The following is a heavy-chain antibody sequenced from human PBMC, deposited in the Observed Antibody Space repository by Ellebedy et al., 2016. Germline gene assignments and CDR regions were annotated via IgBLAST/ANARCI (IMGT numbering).Heavy chain of an antibody. D-gene: IGHD6-25*01. V-gene: IGHV3-48*03. Sequence: GGSLRLXXAATGFDFRSYGITWVRQAAGKGLEWVSYISSSGSTTYYADSVKGRFTISRDNANNSLYLQMSSLRAEDTAVYYCAKHPAQAATEEGYGMDVWGQGTTVTVS. CDR3: AKHPAQAATEEGYGMDV. J-gene: IGHJ6*02. CDR2: ISSSGSTT. CDR1: GFDFRSYG.